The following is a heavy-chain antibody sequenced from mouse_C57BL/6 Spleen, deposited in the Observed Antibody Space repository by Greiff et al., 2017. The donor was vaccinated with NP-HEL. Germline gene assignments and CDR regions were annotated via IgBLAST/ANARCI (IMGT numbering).Heavy chain of an antibody. CDR1: GFTFSSYA. J-gene: IGHJ2*01. CDR2: ISSGGDYI. Sequence: EVMLVESGEGLVKPGGSLKLSCAASGFTFSSYAMSWVRQTPEKRLEWVAYISSGGDYIYYADTVKGRFTISRDNARNTLYLQMSSLKSEDTAMYYCTRALSTVPFDYWGQGTTLTVSS. V-gene: IGHV5-9-1*02. CDR3: TRALSTVPFDY. D-gene: IGHD4-1*02.